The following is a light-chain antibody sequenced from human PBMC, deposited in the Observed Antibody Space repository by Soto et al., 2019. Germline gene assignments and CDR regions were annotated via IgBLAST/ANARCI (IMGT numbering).Light chain of an antibody. Sequence: EIVLTQSPGTLSLSPGERATISCRANRNFNGTYLTWYQQKPGQAPRLLIYGASRRATGIPDRFSASGSGTDFTLTISRLEPEDFAVYYCQQYGSSPSITFGQGTRLENK. CDR2: GAS. CDR3: QQYGSSPSIT. J-gene: IGKJ5*01. V-gene: IGKV3-20*01. CDR1: RNFNGTY.